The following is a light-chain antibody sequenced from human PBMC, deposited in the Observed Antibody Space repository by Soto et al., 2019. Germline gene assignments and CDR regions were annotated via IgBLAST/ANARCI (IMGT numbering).Light chain of an antibody. V-gene: IGLV1-44*01. J-gene: IGLJ2*01. CDR3: EAWDDSLYGAV. CDR2: NNE. CDR1: SSNIGANP. Sequence: QSVLTQPPSASGTPGQRVTISRCGSSSNIGANPLNWYQQLPGTAPKLLIYNNEQRPSGVPDRFSASKSGTSASLAISGLQSEDEADYYCEAWDDSLYGAVLGGGTKLTV.